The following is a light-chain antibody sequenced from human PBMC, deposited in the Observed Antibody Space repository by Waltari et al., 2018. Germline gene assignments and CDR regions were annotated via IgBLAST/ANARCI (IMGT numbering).Light chain of an antibody. CDR3: SSYTSRSTS. J-gene: IGLJ2*01. V-gene: IGLV2-14*03. CDR2: GVT. Sequence: QSVLTQPAVVTGSPGQSITISCIGSHSDIANYDYVSWYQQHPGTAPKLLIHGVTHRPSGISDRFSGSKSGNTASLTISGLQPEDEADYICSSYTSRSTSFGGGTKLIVL. CDR1: HSDIANYDY.